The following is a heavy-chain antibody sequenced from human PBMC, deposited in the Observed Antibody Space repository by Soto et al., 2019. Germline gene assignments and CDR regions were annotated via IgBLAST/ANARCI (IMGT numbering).Heavy chain of an antibody. CDR1: GGSISSYY. Sequence: SETLSLTCTVSGGSISSYYWSWIRQPPGKGLEWIGYIYYSGSTNYNPSLKSRVTISVDTSKNQFSLKLSSVTAADTAVYYCSRLDYYFFWGSCREPLGFDYRGQGTLVTGSS. V-gene: IGHV4-59*08. J-gene: IGHJ4*02. CDR3: SRLDYYFFWGSCREPLGFDY. D-gene: IGHD3-16*02. CDR2: IYYSGST.